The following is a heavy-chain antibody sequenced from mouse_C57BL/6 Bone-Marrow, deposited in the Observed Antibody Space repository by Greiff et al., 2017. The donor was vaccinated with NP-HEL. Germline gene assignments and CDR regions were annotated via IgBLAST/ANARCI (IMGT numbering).Heavy chain of an antibody. D-gene: IGHD1-1*01. CDR2: IYPGDGGT. CDR3: TSSGHIYYYGSSPYYFDY. Sequence: QVQLQQSGPELVKPGASVKISCKASGYAFSSSWMNWVKQRPGKGLEWIGRIYPGDGGTNYNGKFKGKATLTAAKSSSPAYMLLSSLTSEDSAIYFCTSSGHIYYYGSSPYYFDYWGQGTTLTVSS. V-gene: IGHV1-82*01. J-gene: IGHJ2*01. CDR1: GYAFSSSW.